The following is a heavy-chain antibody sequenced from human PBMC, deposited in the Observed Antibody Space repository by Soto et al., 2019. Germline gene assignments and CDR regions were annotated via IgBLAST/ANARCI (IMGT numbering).Heavy chain of an antibody. CDR2: ISSSSSYI. CDR1: GFTFSSYS. J-gene: IGHJ4*02. CDR3: ARRRGITSPIDY. Sequence: GGSLRLSCAASGFTFSSYSMNWVRQAPGKGLEWVSSISSSSSYIYYADSVKGRFTISRDNAKNSLYLQMNSLRAEDTAVYYCARRRGITSPIDYWGQGTLVTVSS. D-gene: IGHD3-10*01. V-gene: IGHV3-21*01.